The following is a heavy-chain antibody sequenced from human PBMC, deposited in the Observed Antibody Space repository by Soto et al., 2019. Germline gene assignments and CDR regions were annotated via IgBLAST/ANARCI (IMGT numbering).Heavy chain of an antibody. V-gene: IGHV3-7*03. CDR2: INEDGSKK. Sequence: GGSLRLSCAVSGFSVSAKWMSWVRQAPGKGLEWLANINEDGSKKFYVDSVKGRFTISKDNAKNSLSLQLGSLRADDTAVYYCAREMHLGSGWGDIDIWGRGTMVTVSS. J-gene: IGHJ4*02. D-gene: IGHD6-19*01. CDR3: AREMHLGSGWGDIDI. CDR1: GFSVSAKW.